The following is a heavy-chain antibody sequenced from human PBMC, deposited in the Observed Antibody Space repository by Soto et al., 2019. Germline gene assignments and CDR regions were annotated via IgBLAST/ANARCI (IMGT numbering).Heavy chain of an antibody. Sequence: QVQLVQSGAEVKKPGSSVKVSCKASGGTFSTYAISWVRQAPGQGLEWMGRIIPMFATANYAQKFQGRVTITADDFTNTVYMEVSSLRSEDTAVYYCATGTQNLGPAVDHWGQGTLVTVSS. J-gene: IGHJ4*02. D-gene: IGHD2-2*01. CDR2: IIPMFATA. CDR1: GGTFSTYA. V-gene: IGHV1-69*01. CDR3: ATGTQNLGPAVDH.